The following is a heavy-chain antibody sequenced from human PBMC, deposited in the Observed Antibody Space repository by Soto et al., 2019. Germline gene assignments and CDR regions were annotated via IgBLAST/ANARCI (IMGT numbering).Heavy chain of an antibody. V-gene: IGHV3-7*01. CDR3: ARESGYGAGSYVSDSLDC. D-gene: IGHD3-10*01. J-gene: IGHJ4*01. Sequence: GGSLRLSCAASGFTFRSYGMRWVRQSPGKGLEWLAAIKTDASKKKYVDSVKGRFTVSRDNSKNSLYLQMDSLRAEDTAVYYCARESGYGAGSYVSDSLDCWGHGTMVTVSS. CDR1: GFTFRSYG. CDR2: IKTDASKK.